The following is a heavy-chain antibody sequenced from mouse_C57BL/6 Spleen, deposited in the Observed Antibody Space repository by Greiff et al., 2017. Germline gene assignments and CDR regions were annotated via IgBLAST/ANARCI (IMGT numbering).Heavy chain of an antibody. CDR3: APLFDGSSSYWYFDV. D-gene: IGHD1-1*01. Sequence: EVQLQQSGAELVKPGASVKLSCTASGFNIKDYYMHWVKQRTEQGLEWIGRIDPEDGETKYAPKFQGKATITADTSSNTAYLQLSSLTSEDTAVYDCAPLFDGSSSYWYFDVWGTGTTVTVAS. CDR1: GFNIKDYY. J-gene: IGHJ1*03. CDR2: IDPEDGET. V-gene: IGHV14-2*01.